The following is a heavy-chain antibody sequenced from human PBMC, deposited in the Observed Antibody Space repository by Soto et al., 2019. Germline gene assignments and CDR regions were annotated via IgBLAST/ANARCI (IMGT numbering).Heavy chain of an antibody. CDR2: IIPILGIA. V-gene: IGHV1-69*08. Sequence: QVQLVQSGAEVKKPGSSVKVSCKASGGTFSSYTISWVRQAPGQGLEWMGRIIPILGIANYAQKFQGRVTITADKSTSTAYMELSSLRSEDTAVYYCARDRRESCSGGNCYVAFDIWGHGTMVTVSS. CDR3: ARDRRESCSGGNCYVAFDI. D-gene: IGHD2-15*01. J-gene: IGHJ3*02. CDR1: GGTFSSYT.